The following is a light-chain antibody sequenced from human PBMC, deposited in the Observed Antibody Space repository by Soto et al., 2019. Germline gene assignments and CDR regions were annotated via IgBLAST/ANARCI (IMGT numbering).Light chain of an antibody. J-gene: IGLJ2*01. V-gene: IGLV1-40*01. CDR3: QAYDSSLSALVV. CDR2: GNS. CDR1: SSNIGAGYD. Sequence: QAVVTQPPSVSGAPGQRVTISCTGSSSNIGAGYDVHWYQQLPGTAPKLLIYGNSNRPSGVPDRFSGSKSGTSASLAITGLLAEDEADYYCQAYDSSLSALVVFGGGTKLTVL.